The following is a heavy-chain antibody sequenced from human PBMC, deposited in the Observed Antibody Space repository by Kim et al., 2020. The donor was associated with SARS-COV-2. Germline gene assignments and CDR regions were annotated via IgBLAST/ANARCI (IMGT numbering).Heavy chain of an antibody. Sequence: GGSLRLSCAASGFTFSSYGMHWVRQAPGKGLEWVAVISYDGSNKYYADSVKGRFTISRDNSKNTLYLQMNSLRAEDTAVYYCAKGAYCSGGSCYSLFDYWGQGTLVTVSS. CDR3: AKGAYCSGGSCYSLFDY. V-gene: IGHV3-30*18. CDR1: GFTFSSYG. D-gene: IGHD2-15*01. J-gene: IGHJ4*02. CDR2: ISYDGSNK.